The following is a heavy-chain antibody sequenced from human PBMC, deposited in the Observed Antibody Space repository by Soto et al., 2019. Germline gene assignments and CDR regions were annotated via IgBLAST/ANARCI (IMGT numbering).Heavy chain of an antibody. J-gene: IGHJ5*02. CDR3: ARDRTYRVXVAASFWFDP. Sequence: GGSLRLSCAASGFTFSSYGMHWVRQAPGKGLEWVAVIWYDGSNKYYADSVKGRFTISRDNSKNTLYLQMNSLRAEDTAVYYCARDRTYRVXVAASFWFDPWGQGTLVTVSS. D-gene: IGHD2-15*01. CDR1: GFTFSSYG. V-gene: IGHV3-33*01. CDR2: IWYDGSNK.